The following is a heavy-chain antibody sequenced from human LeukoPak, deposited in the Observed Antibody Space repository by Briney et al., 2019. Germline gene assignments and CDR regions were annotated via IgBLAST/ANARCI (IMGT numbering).Heavy chain of an antibody. CDR3: TTEVRGSSGNDY. V-gene: IGHV3-15*01. CDR2: IKSKTDGGTT. Sequence: PGGPLRLSCAASGFTFSNAWMSWVRQAPGKGLEWVGRIKSKTDGGTTDYAAPVKGRFTISRDDSKNTLYLQMNSLKTEDTAVYYCTTEVRGSSGNDYWGQGTLVTVSS. CDR1: GFTFSNAW. J-gene: IGHJ4*02. D-gene: IGHD6-6*01.